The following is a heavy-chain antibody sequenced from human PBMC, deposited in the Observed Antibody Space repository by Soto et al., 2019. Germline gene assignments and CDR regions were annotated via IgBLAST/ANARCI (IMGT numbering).Heavy chain of an antibody. V-gene: IGHV3-33*01. D-gene: IGHD4-17*01. CDR2: IWYDGSNK. J-gene: IGHJ6*02. CDR1: GFTFSSYG. Sequence: GGSLRLSCAASGFTFSSYGMHWVRQAPGKGLEWVAVIWYDGSNKYYADSVKGRFTISRDNSKNTLYLQMNSLRAEDTAVYYCARDPSYGDPEREVGDYYYGMDVWGQGTTVTVSS. CDR3: ARDPSYGDPEREVGDYYYGMDV.